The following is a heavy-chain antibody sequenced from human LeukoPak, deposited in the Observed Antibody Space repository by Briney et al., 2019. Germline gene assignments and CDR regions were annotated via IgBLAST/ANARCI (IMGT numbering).Heavy chain of an antibody. D-gene: IGHD3-10*01. CDR1: GFTFSGYE. CDR3: AGGFGFLIES. CDR2: ISRSGSGNPI. J-gene: IGHJ4*02. V-gene: IGHV3-48*03. Sequence: GGSLRLSCAASGFTFSGYEGNWVRQAPGKGLEWISYISRSGSGNPIKYAGSVRGRFTISRDNARNSLYLQLESLTVEDTAVYFCAGGFGFLIESWGQGTLVTVSS.